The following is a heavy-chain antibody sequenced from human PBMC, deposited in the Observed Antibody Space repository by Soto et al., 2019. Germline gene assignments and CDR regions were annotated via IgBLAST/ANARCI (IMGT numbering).Heavy chain of an antibody. CDR3: ASNGQQRGPIGYYYYGMDV. Sequence: GRPGRVYSEAAGFTYSSFVMHWVRQAPRQRLEWMGWINAGNGNTKYSQKFQGRVTITRDTSASTAYMELSSLRSEDTAVYYCASNGQQRGPIGYYYYGMDVWGQGTTVTVSS. V-gene: IGHV1-3*01. D-gene: IGHD6-13*01. CDR2: INAGNGNT. J-gene: IGHJ6*02. CDR1: GFTYSSFV.